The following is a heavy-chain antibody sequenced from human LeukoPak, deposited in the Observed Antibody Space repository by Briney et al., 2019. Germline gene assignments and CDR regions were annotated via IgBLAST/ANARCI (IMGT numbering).Heavy chain of an antibody. V-gene: IGHV3-30-3*01. CDR2: ISYDGSNK. J-gene: IGHJ4*02. Sequence: PGGSLRLSCAASGFTFSSYAMHWVRQAPGKGLEWVAVISYDGSNKYYADSVKGRFTISRDNSKNTLYLQMNSLRAEDTAVYYCARTYYDTYGRGLKSRYYFDYWGQGTLVTVSS. CDR1: GFTFSSYA. CDR3: ARTYYDTYGRGLKSRYYFDY. D-gene: IGHD3-9*01.